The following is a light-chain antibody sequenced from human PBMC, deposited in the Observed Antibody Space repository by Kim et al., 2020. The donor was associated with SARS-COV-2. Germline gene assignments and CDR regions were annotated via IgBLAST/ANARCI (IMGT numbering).Light chain of an antibody. CDR1: RSDISDYNY. CDR3: SSYAGSNNWV. J-gene: IGLJ3*02. Sequence: GQFGTIACTGPRSDISDYNYVSWYQQPPGKAPKLIIFEVNTRPSGVPVRFSGSKSGNTASLTVSGLQAEDEADYYCSSYAGSNNWVFGGGTQLTVL. V-gene: IGLV2-8*01. CDR2: EVN.